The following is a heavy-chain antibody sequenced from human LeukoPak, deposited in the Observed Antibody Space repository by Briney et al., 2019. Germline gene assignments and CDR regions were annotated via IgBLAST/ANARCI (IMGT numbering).Heavy chain of an antibody. CDR3: AKDPARRFDY. D-gene: IGHD2-2*01. Sequence: PGGSLRLSCAASGFTFSSHGMSWVRQAPGKGLEWVSAISGSGGSTYYADSVKGRFTISRDNSKNTLYLQMNSLRAEDTAVYYCAKDPARRFDYWGQGTLVTVSS. CDR2: ISGSGGST. V-gene: IGHV3-23*01. CDR1: GFTFSSHG. J-gene: IGHJ4*02.